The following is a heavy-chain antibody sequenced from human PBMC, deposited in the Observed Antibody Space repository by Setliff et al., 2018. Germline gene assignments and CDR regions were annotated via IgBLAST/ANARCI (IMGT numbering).Heavy chain of an antibody. CDR1: GGSISTSNYY. J-gene: IGHJ4*02. D-gene: IGHD1-26*01. V-gene: IGHV4-39*01. CDR3: ARHPSSGSYYGGSIFYFDD. Sequence: SETLSLTCTVSGGSISTSNYYWGWIRQAPGKGLEWIASVYFGGNTYYNPSLKTRVTISVDTSKNQFSLKLSFVTAADTAVYYCARHPSSGSYYGGSIFYFDDWGPGILVTVSS. CDR2: VYFGGNT.